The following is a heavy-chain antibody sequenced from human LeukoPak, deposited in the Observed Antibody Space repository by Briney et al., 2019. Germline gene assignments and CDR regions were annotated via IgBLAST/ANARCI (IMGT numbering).Heavy chain of an antibody. Sequence: ASVKVSCKASGGTFGSYAISWVRQAPGQGLEWMGGIIPIFGTANYAQKFQGRVTITTDESTSTAYMELSSLRSEDTAVYYCARGVVAPASRGYYFDYWGQGTLVTVSS. CDR2: IIPIFGTA. CDR3: ARGVVAPASRGYYFDY. D-gene: IGHD2-2*01. V-gene: IGHV1-69*05. J-gene: IGHJ4*02. CDR1: GGTFGSYA.